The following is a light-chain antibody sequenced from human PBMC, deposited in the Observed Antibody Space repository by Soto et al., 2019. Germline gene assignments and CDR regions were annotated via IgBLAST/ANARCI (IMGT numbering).Light chain of an antibody. CDR1: QSLGSR. J-gene: IGKJ1*01. Sequence: ITLSKSACSLAACVGDRFTITCRASQSLGSRLAWYQQNAGQAPNLLIYDVSTLESGVPSRFSGSGSGTEFTLTISSLQPDDSTTYYCQHYNIYSWTSGQGTK. CDR2: DVS. V-gene: IGKV1-5*01. CDR3: QHYNIYSWT.